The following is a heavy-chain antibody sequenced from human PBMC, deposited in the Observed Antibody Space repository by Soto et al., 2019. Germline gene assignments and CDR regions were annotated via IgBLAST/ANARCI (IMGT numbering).Heavy chain of an antibody. Sequence: SLRLSCAASGFTFDGYSVHWVRQAPGKGLEWVSGISWNSGSIGYADSVKGRFTISRGNAKNSLYLQMNSLRAEDTALYYCAKAGGREWLLSYYFDYWGQGTLVTVSS. V-gene: IGHV3-9*01. CDR1: GFTFDGYS. CDR3: AKAGGREWLLSYYFDY. J-gene: IGHJ4*02. CDR2: ISWNSGSI. D-gene: IGHD3-3*01.